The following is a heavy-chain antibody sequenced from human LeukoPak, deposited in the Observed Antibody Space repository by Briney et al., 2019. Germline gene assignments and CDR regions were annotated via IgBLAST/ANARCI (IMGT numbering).Heavy chain of an antibody. Sequence: ASVKVSCKASGYTFTGYYMHWVRQAPGQGLEWMGWINPNSGGTNYAQKFQGRVTMTRDTSISTAYMELSRLRSDDTAVYYCARWGAVGASYAFDIWGQGTMVTVSS. CDR3: ARWGAVGASYAFDI. CDR2: INPNSGGT. CDR1: GYTFTGYY. J-gene: IGHJ3*02. D-gene: IGHD1-26*01. V-gene: IGHV1-2*02.